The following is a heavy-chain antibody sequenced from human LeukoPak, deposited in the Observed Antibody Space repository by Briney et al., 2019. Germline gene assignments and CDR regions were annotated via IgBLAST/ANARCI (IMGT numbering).Heavy chain of an antibody. J-gene: IGHJ6*02. V-gene: IGHV1-18*01. Sequence: ASVKVSCKASGYTFTSYGISWVRQAPGQGLEWMGWISAYNGNTNYAQKLQGRVTMTTDTSTSTAYMELRSLRSDDTAVYYCARAPDILTGYYIPASLYYYYGMDVWGQGTTVTVSS. CDR3: ARAPDILTGYYIPASLYYYYGMDV. CDR2: ISAYNGNT. CDR1: GYTFTSYG. D-gene: IGHD3-9*01.